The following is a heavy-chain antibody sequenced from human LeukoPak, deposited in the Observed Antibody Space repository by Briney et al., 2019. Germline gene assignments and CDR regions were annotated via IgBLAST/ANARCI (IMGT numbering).Heavy chain of an antibody. CDR2: ISYDGSNK. Sequence: PGGSLRLSCAVSGFTFSSYGMHWVRQAPGKGLEWVAVISYDGSNKYYADSVKGRFTISRDNSKNTLYLQMNSLRAEDTAVYYCAKLGIAARNFYYWGQGTLVTVSS. CDR1: GFTFSSYG. CDR3: AKLGIAARNFYY. V-gene: IGHV3-30*18. D-gene: IGHD6-6*01. J-gene: IGHJ4*02.